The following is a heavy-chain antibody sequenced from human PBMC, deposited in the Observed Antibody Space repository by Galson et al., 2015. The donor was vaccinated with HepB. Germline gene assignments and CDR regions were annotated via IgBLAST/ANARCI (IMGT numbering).Heavy chain of an antibody. D-gene: IGHD2-21*02. CDR2: ISSSSSTI. J-gene: IGHJ4*02. CDR3: ARTMVVTAPPFDY. CDR1: GFTFSSYS. V-gene: IGHV3-48*01. Sequence: SLRLSCAASGFTFSSYSMNWVRQAPGKGLEWVSYISSSSSTIYYADSVKGRFTISRDNAKNSLYLQMNSLRAEDTAVYYCARTMVVTAPPFDYWGQGTLVTVSS.